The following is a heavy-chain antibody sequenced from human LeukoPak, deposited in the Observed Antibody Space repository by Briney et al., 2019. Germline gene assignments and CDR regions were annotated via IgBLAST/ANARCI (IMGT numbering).Heavy chain of an antibody. J-gene: IGHJ4*02. Sequence: SETLSLTCAVYGGSFSGYSWSWIRQPPGKGLEWIGEINHSGSTNYNPSLKSRVTISVDTSKNQFSLKLSSVTASDTAVYYCARGKLRFGQVDYWGQGTLVTVSS. D-gene: IGHD3-3*01. CDR2: INHSGST. CDR1: GGSFSGYS. V-gene: IGHV4-34*01. CDR3: ARGKLRFGQVDY.